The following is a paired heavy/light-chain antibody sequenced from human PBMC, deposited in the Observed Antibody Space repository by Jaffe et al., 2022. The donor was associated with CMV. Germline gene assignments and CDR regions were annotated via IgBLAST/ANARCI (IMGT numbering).Light chain of an antibody. CDR2: NNH. V-gene: IGLV1-44*01. CDR1: TSNFGSNT. Sequence: QSVLIQPPSASGTPGQRVTISCSGSTSNFGSNTVNWYQQLPGTAPKLLIYNNHQRPSGVPERFSGSKSGTSASLVISGLQSEDEADYYCASWDDSLNGRVFGGGTKLTVL. J-gene: IGLJ3*02. CDR3: ASWDDSLNGRV.
Heavy chain of an antibody. CDR3: ARDGLNGSYAWDAFDL. Sequence: EVQLEESGGGLVQPGGSLRLSCVASGFNFRNYEMSWVRQAPGKGLEWISYIRSSGSGMYYADSVKGRFTISRDNGKNSLYLQMNSLRAEDTAIYYCARDGLNGSYAWDAFDLWGQGTVVTVSS. D-gene: IGHD1-26*01. J-gene: IGHJ3*01. CDR2: IRSSGSGM. CDR1: GFNFRNYE. V-gene: IGHV3-48*03.